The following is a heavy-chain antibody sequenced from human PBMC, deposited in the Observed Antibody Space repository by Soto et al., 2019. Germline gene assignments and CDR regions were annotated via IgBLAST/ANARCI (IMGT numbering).Heavy chain of an antibody. V-gene: IGHV1-2*04. D-gene: IGHD2-15*01. J-gene: IGHJ6*02. CDR2: INPNSGGT. CDR3: ARELLYCSGGSCSPYYYYGMDV. Sequence: QVQLVQSGAEVKKPGASVKVSCKASGYTFTGYYMHWVRQAPGQGLEWMGWINPNSGGTNYAQKFQGWVTMTRDTSISTAYMELIRLRSDDTAVYYCARELLYCSGGSCSPYYYYGMDVWGQGTTVTVSS. CDR1: GYTFTGYY.